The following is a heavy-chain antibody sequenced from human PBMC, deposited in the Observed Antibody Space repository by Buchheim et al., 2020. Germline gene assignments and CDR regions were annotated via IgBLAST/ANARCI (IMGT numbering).Heavy chain of an antibody. CDR2: IWYDGSNK. V-gene: IGHV3-33*01. CDR3: ARDTAVAGRTYGMDV. D-gene: IGHD6-19*01. Sequence: QVQLVESGGGVVQPGRSLRLSCAASGFTFSSYGMHWVRQAPGKGLEWVAVIWYDGSNKYYADSVKGRFTISRDNSKNTLYLQMNSLRAEDTAVYYCARDTAVAGRTYGMDVWGQGTT. CDR1: GFTFSSYG. J-gene: IGHJ6*02.